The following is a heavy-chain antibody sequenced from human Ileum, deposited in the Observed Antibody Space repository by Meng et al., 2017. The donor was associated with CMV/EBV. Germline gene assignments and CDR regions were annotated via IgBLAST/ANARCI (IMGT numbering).Heavy chain of an antibody. V-gene: IGHV4-34*01. CDR1: GGSLSGYY. J-gene: IGHJ2*01. D-gene: IGHD3-16*01. Sequence: WGSLRLSCAVYGGSLSGYYWSWCRQPPGEGLEWSGEISYSGSTNYNPPLKTRVAISVATSTNQFSLKLSSVTAADTAVYYCARGLKGTKYLDVWGRGTPVTVSS. CDR3: ARGLKGTKYLDV. CDR2: ISYSGST.